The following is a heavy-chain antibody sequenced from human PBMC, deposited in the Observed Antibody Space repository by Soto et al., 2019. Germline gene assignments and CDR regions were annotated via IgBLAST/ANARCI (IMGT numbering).Heavy chain of an antibody. V-gene: IGHV1-18*04. Sequence: GASVTVSCKASGYTFTSYGISWVRQAPGQGLEWMGWISAYNGNTNYAQKLQGRVTMTTDTSTSTAYMELRSLRSDDTAVYYCARDLGPIAVAGSFDYWGQGTLVTVSS. CDR2: ISAYNGNT. J-gene: IGHJ4*02. CDR3: ARDLGPIAVAGSFDY. D-gene: IGHD6-19*01. CDR1: GYTFTSYG.